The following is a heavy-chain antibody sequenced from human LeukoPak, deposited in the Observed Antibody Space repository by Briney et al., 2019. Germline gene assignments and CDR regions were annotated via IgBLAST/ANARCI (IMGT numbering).Heavy chain of an antibody. CDR3: ARGIVGATWDAFDI. J-gene: IGHJ3*02. D-gene: IGHD1-26*01. CDR2: FSATDGSA. Sequence: SGGSLRLSCAASGFTFSSYAMTWVRQAPGKGLEWVSAFSATDGSAQYAESVEGRFTISRDNSKNTLFLQMNSLRAEDTAVYYCARGIVGATWDAFDIWGQGTMVTVSS. CDR1: GFTFSSYA. V-gene: IGHV3-23*01.